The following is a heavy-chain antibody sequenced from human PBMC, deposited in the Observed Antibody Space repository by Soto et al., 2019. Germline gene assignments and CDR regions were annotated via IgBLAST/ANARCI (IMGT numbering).Heavy chain of an antibody. Sequence: GGSLRLSCAASGFTVSRSLMHWVRQAPGKGLVWVSRINTDGSSTTYADSVKGRFTISRDNAKNTLYLQMDSLRAEDTGVYYCTRDPGAYSSTWSFYFDSWGQGTLVTVSS. CDR2: INTDGSST. CDR1: GFTVSRSL. D-gene: IGHD6-13*01. J-gene: IGHJ4*02. CDR3: TRDPGAYSSTWSFYFDS. V-gene: IGHV3-74*01.